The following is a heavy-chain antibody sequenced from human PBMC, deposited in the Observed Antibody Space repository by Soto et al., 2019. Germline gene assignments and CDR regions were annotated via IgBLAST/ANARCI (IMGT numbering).Heavy chain of an antibody. D-gene: IGHD3-22*01. CDR2: IYHSGST. CDR3: ARFGDSSGYYGYYYYYGMDV. J-gene: IGHJ6*02. CDR1: GGSISSSNW. Sequence: QVQLQESGSGLVKPSGTLSLTCAVSGGSISSSNWWSWVRQPPGKGLEWFGEIYHSGSTNYNPSLKSRVTISVDKSKNQFSLKLSSVTAADTAVYYCARFGDSSGYYGYYYYYGMDVWGQGTTVTVSS. V-gene: IGHV4-4*02.